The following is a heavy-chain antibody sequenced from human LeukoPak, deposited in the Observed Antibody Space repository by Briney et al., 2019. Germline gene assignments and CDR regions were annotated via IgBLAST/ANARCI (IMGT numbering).Heavy chain of an antibody. CDR3: AKDKTAAAGDNFDY. CDR2: ISGDGGST. J-gene: IGHJ4*02. CDR1: GFTFDDYA. Sequence: GGSLRLSCAASGFTFDDYAMHWVRQAPGEGLEWVSLISGDGGSTYYADSVKGRFTISRDNSKNSLYLQMNSLRTEDTALYYCAKDKTAAAGDNFDYWGQGTLVTVSS. V-gene: IGHV3-43*02. D-gene: IGHD6-13*01.